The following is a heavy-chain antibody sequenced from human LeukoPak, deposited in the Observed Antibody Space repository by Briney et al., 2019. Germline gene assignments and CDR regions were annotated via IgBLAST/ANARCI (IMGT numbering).Heavy chain of an antibody. Sequence: GASVTVSCKASGYTFTGYYMHWVRQAPGQGLEWMGWINPNSGGTNYAQKFQGWVTMTRDTSISTAYMELSRLRSDDTAVYYCARGSAGTTDYFDYWGQGTLVTVSS. D-gene: IGHD1-7*01. V-gene: IGHV1-2*04. CDR2: INPNSGGT. CDR1: GYTFTGYY. CDR3: ARGSAGTTDYFDY. J-gene: IGHJ4*02.